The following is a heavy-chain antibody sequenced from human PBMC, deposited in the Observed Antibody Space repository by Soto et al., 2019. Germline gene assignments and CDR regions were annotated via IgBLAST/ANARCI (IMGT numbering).Heavy chain of an antibody. V-gene: IGHV4-59*04. Sequence: PSETLSLTCTVSGGSISSYYWSWIRQSPGKGLEWIGYIYYSGSTYYNPSLNSRVTVSVDTSKNQFSLKVTSVTAADTAVYYCARLHGYCISSSCHGHYAMDVWGQGTTVTVSS. D-gene: IGHD2-2*01. J-gene: IGHJ6*02. CDR2: IYYSGST. CDR1: GGSISSYY. CDR3: ARLHGYCISSSCHGHYAMDV.